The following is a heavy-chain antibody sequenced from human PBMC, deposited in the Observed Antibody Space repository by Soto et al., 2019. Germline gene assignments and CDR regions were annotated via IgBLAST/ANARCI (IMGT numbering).Heavy chain of an antibody. D-gene: IGHD6-19*01. CDR3: AKVDRVAVAGTGRGRYYFDY. CDR1: GFTFSAFG. Sequence: GGSLRLSCEASGFTFSAFGIHWVRQAPGKGLEWLAVISYDGTHQYYAESVRGRFTISRDNSKNTLYLQMNSLRAKDTAVYYCAKVDRVAVAGTGRGRYYFDYWGQGTLVTVSS. CDR2: ISYDGTHQ. V-gene: IGHV3-30*18. J-gene: IGHJ4*02.